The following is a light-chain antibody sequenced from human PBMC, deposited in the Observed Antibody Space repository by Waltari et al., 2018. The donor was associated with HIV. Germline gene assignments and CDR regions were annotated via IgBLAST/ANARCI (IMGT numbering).Light chain of an antibody. CDR1: HSLLGSSKNKNY. V-gene: IGKV4-1*01. J-gene: IGKJ2*01. Sequence: EIVMTQSPDSLAVSLGGGATVNGKSSHSLLGSSKNKNYLAWYQQKSGQPPRLLIYWASTRESVVTDRFSGSGSATNFTLTINSLQAEDVALYPCQQYHSTPYTFGQGTKLEI. CDR3: QQYHSTPYT. CDR2: WAS.